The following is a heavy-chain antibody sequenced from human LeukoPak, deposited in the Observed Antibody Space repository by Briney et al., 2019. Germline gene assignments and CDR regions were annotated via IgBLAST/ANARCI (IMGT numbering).Heavy chain of an antibody. V-gene: IGHV3-43*02. Sequence: PGGSLRLSCAASGFTFDDSAMHWVRQAPGKGLEWVSLISVDGGSTFSADSVKGRFSISRDNSKNSLYLQMNSLRSEDTAMYYCAKESGKFDYWGQGTLVAVSS. CDR1: GFTFDDSA. J-gene: IGHJ4*02. CDR2: ISVDGGST. CDR3: AKESGKFDY.